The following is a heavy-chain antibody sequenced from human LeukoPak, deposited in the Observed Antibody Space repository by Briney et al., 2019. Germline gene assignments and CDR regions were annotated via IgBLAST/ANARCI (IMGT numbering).Heavy chain of an antibody. CDR3: ARERGRIAALYYFDY. CDR2: IYTSGST. J-gene: IGHJ4*02. D-gene: IGHD6-13*01. V-gene: IGHV4-4*07. CDR1: GGSISSYY. Sequence: SETLSLTCAVSGGSISSYYWSWIRQPAGKGLEWIGRIYTSGSTNYNPSLKSRVTMSVDTSKNQFSLKLSSVTAADTAVYYCARERGRIAALYYFDYWGQGTLVTVSS.